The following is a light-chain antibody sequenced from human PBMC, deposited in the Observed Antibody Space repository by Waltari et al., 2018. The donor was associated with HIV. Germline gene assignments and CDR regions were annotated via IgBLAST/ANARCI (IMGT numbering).Light chain of an antibody. CDR1: QIVGGNQ. V-gene: IGKV3-20*01. CDR3: QQYGSSPLFT. CDR2: DAS. J-gene: IGKJ3*01. Sequence: EIVLTQSPDTLSLYPGERATPSCRASQIVGGNQLAWYQQRLGQTPRLLIYDASNRATGIPDRISGSGSGTDFTLTITRLEAEDFAVYYCQQYGSSPLFTFGPGTKVDIK.